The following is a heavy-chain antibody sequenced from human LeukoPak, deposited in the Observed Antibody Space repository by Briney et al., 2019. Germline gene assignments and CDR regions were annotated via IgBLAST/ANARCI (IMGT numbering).Heavy chain of an antibody. D-gene: IGHD3-9*01. V-gene: IGHV4-59*01. CDR2: IYYSGST. CDR1: GGSISSYY. J-gene: IGHJ6*02. Sequence: PSETLSLTCTVSGGSISSYYWSWIRQPPGKGLEWIGYIYYSGSTNYNPSLKSRVTISVDTSKNQFSLKLSSVTAADTAVYYCARRYYDIAGYYYGMDVGGQGTTVTVPS. CDR3: ARRYYDIAGYYYGMDV.